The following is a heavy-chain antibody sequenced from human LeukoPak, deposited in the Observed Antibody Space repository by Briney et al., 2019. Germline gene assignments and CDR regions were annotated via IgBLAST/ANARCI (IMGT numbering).Heavy chain of an antibody. Sequence: GSSVNVSRKASGGTFSSYAISWVRQAPGQGLEWMGGIIPIFGTADYAQKFQGRVTITADESTSTAYMDLSSLRSEDTAVYYCARDPSMVRGENTPYFDYWGQGTLVTVSS. V-gene: IGHV1-69*01. CDR1: GGTFSSYA. CDR2: IIPIFGTA. D-gene: IGHD3-10*01. J-gene: IGHJ4*02. CDR3: ARDPSMVRGENTPYFDY.